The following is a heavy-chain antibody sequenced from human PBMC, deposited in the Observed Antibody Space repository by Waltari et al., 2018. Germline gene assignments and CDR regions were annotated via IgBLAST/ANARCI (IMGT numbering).Heavy chain of an antibody. CDR2: IYYSGRT. V-gene: IGHV4-59*01. J-gene: IGHJ6*03. CDR3: ARGLRVDYYYMDV. D-gene: IGHD2-15*01. Sequence: QVQLQESGPGLVKPSETLSLTCTVPGGYISSSYWSWIRQPPGKGLEWIGYIYYSGRTNDNPSLKSRVTISVDTSKNQFSLKLSSVTAADTAVYYCARGLRVDYYYMDVWGKGTTVTVSS. CDR1: GGYISSSY.